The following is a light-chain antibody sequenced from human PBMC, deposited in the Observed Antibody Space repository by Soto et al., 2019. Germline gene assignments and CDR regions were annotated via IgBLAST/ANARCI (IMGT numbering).Light chain of an antibody. CDR3: AVWDDGLNGPGML. CDR2: EVT. J-gene: IGLJ2*01. V-gene: IGLV2-8*01. Sequence: QSALTQPPSASGSPGQSVTISCTGTSSDVGGYNYVSWYQQHPGKAPKLMIYEVTKRPLGVPDRFSGSKSGTSATLAISGLQSEDEAEYYCAVWDDGLNGPGMLFGGGTKLTVL. CDR1: SSDVGGYNY.